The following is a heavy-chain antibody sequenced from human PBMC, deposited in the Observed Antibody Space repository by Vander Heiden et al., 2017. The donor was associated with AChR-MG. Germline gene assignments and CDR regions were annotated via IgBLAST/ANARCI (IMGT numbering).Heavy chain of an antibody. V-gene: IGHV4-34*01. Sequence: QVQLQQWGAGLLKPSETLSLTCALYGGSFSGYYWSWIGQPPGKGLEWIGEINHSGSTNYNPSLKSRVTISVDTSKNQFSLKLSSVTAADTAVYYCARGLVGTMVRGVIKRSGMDVWGQGTTVTVSS. J-gene: IGHJ6*02. CDR1: GGSFSGYY. D-gene: IGHD3-10*01. CDR2: INHSGST. CDR3: ARGLVGTMVRGVIKRSGMDV.